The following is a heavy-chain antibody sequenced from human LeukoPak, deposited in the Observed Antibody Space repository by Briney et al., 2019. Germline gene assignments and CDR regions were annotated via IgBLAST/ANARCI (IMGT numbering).Heavy chain of an antibody. CDR3: ARRRRIVGATGDFDY. J-gene: IGHJ4*02. V-gene: IGHV5-51*01. Sequence: GESLKISCKGSGYSFTSYWIGWVRQMHGKGLEWMGIIYPGDSDTRYSPSFQGQVTISADKSISTAYLQWSSLKASDTAMYYCARRRRIVGATGDFDYWGQGTLVTVSS. CDR1: GYSFTSYW. D-gene: IGHD1-26*01. CDR2: IYPGDSDT.